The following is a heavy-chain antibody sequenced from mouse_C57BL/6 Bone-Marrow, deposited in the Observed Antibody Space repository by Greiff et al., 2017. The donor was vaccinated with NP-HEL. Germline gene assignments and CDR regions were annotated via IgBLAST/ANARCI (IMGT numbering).Heavy chain of an antibody. CDR2: IYPRDGST. Sequence: QVQLQQSGPELVKPGASVKLSCKASGYTFTSYDINWVKQRPGQGLEWIGWIYPRDGSTKYNEKFKGKATLTVDTASSTAYMELHSLTSEDSAVYLCAREFYDYDDSFAYWGQGTLVTVSA. J-gene: IGHJ3*01. V-gene: IGHV1-85*01. CDR1: GYTFTSYD. CDR3: AREFYDYDDSFAY. D-gene: IGHD2-4*01.